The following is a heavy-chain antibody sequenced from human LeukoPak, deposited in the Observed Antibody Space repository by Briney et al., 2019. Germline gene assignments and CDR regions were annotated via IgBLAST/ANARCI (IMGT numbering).Heavy chain of an antibody. CDR3: ARVAVRGVLRAFDI. CDR1: GGSISSYY. Sequence: SETLSLTCTVSGGSISSYYWSWIRQPAGKGLEWIGRIYTSGSTNYNPSLKSRVTMPVDTSKNQFSLKLSSVTAADTAVYYCARVAVRGVLRAFDIWGQGTMVTVSS. V-gene: IGHV4-4*07. D-gene: IGHD3-10*01. J-gene: IGHJ3*02. CDR2: IYTSGST.